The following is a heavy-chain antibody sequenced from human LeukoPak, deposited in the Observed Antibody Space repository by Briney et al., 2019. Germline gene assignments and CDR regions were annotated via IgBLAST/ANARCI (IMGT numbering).Heavy chain of an antibody. CDR2: ISAYNGNT. J-gene: IGHJ6*02. CDR1: GYTFTSYG. Sequence: ASVKVSCKASGYTFTSYGISWVRQAPGQGLEWMGWISAYNGNTNYAQKLQGRVTMTTDTSTSTAYMELRSLRSDDTAVYYCARGHRIAAAGTIGYYYYYGMDVWGQGTTVTVSS. D-gene: IGHD6-13*01. CDR3: ARGHRIAAAGTIGYYYYYGMDV. V-gene: IGHV1-18*01.